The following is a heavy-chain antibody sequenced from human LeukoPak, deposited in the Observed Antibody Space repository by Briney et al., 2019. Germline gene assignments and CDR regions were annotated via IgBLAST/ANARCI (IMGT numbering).Heavy chain of an antibody. J-gene: IGHJ4*02. CDR1: GFTFCSYW. D-gene: IGHD6-6*01. V-gene: IGHV3-7*03. CDR3: ASAGGDSRSPLPFYY. CDR2: IKQDGSEK. Sequence: GGSLRLSCAASGFTFCSYWMSWVRQAPGKGLEWVANIKQDGSEKYYVDSVKGRFTISRDNAENSLSLQMNSLRAEDTAVYYCASAGGDSRSPLPFYYWGQGTLVTVSS.